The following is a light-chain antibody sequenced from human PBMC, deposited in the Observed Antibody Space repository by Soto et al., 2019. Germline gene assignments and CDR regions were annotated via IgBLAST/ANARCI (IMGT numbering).Light chain of an antibody. Sequence: QSVLTPPRSVSGSPGQSVTISCPGTSSDVGGYNYVSWYQQHPGKAPKLMIYDVSKRPSGVPDRFSGSKSGNTASLTISGLQAEDEADYYCCSYAGSYTCVCGTGTKVPVL. CDR1: SSDVGGYNY. CDR2: DVS. V-gene: IGLV2-11*01. J-gene: IGLJ1*01. CDR3: CSYAGSYTCV.